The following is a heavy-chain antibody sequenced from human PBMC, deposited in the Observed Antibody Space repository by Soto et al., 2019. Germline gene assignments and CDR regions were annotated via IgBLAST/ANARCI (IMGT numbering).Heavy chain of an antibody. V-gene: IGHV4-34*01. CDR1: GGSFSGYY. J-gene: IGHJ4*02. CDR3: ARTYSSSWSPFDH. D-gene: IGHD6-13*01. CDR2: INQSGST. Sequence: PSETLSLTCAVYGGSFSGYYWSWIRQPPGKGLEWIGEINQSGSTNYNPSLKSRVTISVDTSKNQFSLKLSSVTAADTAVYYCARTYSSSWSPFDHWGQGTLVTVS.